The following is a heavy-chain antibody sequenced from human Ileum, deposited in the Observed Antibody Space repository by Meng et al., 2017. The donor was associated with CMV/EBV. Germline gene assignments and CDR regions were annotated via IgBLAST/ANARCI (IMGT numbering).Heavy chain of an antibody. Sequence: GESLKISCAASGFAVSSHYIAWVRQAPGKGLEWVSGTHRGGSTYYADSVKGRFTISRDNSKNTLYLQMNALRAEDTAIYFCARYCGMTTCYAGGGMDVWGQGTTVTVSS. V-gene: IGHV3-53*01. D-gene: IGHD2-21*01. CDR3: ARYCGMTTCYAGGGMDV. CDR2: THRGGST. J-gene: IGHJ6*02. CDR1: GFAVSSHY.